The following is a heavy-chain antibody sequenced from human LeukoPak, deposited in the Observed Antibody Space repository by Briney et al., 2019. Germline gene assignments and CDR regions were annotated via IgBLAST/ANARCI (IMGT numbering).Heavy chain of an antibody. Sequence: GGSLRLSCAASGFTFNNYAMNWVRQAPGKGLEWVSSISESGDTTHYADSVKGRVTISRDNSQNTLYLQMNSLRAEDTAVYYCARGPYIAAAGVDYWGQGTLVTVSS. CDR2: ISESGDTT. D-gene: IGHD6-13*01. V-gene: IGHV3-23*01. J-gene: IGHJ4*02. CDR1: GFTFNNYA. CDR3: ARGPYIAAAGVDY.